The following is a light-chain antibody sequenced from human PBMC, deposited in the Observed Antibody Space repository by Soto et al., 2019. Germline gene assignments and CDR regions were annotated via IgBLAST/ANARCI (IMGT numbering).Light chain of an antibody. J-gene: IGKJ3*01. Sequence: EIVLTQSPGTLSLSPGERATLSCRASQSISSGGFAWYQQKPGQAPRLLIYGASSRATGIPDRFSGRGSGTDFTLTINTLEPEDFAVYFCQQYDRSPETFGPGTKVDIK. V-gene: IGKV3-20*01. CDR3: QQYDRSPET. CDR2: GAS. CDR1: QSISSGG.